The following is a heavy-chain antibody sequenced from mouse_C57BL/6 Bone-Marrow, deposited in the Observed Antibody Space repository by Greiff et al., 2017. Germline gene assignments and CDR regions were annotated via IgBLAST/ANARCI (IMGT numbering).Heavy chain of an antibody. Sequence: EVQRVESGGGLVQPGGSLSLSCAASGFTFTDYYMSWVRQPPGKALEWLGFIRNKANGYTTEYSASVRGRFTISRDNSQSILYLQMNALRAEDSATYYCARFPDDYWGQGTTLTVSA. CDR2: IRNKANGYTT. CDR1: GFTFTDYY. J-gene: IGHJ2*01. V-gene: IGHV7-3*01. CDR3: ARFPDDY.